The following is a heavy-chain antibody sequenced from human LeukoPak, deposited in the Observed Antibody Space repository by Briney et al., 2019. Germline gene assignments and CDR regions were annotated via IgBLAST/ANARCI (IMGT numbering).Heavy chain of an antibody. CDR1: GFSLSTSGVG. CDR2: IYWNDDK. Sequence: SGPTLVNPTQTLTVTCTFSGFSLSTSGVGVGWIRQPPGKALEWLALIYWNDDKRYSQFLKSRLTITKDTSKNQVVLTMTNMDPVDTATYYCAHFMEALDYWGQGTLVTVSS. CDR3: AHFMEALDY. V-gene: IGHV2-5*01. D-gene: IGHD1-1*01. J-gene: IGHJ4*02.